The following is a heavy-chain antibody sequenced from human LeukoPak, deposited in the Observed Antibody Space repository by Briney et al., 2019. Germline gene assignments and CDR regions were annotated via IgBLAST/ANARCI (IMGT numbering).Heavy chain of an antibody. CDR2: VYSSGST. CDR1: GGSISNYY. CDR3: ARGPTRYYFDY. V-gene: IGHV4-59*01. J-gene: IGHJ4*02. Sequence: SETLSLTCTVSGGSISNYYWSWVRQPPGRGLEWIGYVYSSGSTNYNPSLKSRVTISVDTSKNQLSLKLSSVTAADTAVYYCARGPTRYYFDYWGQGTLVTVSS.